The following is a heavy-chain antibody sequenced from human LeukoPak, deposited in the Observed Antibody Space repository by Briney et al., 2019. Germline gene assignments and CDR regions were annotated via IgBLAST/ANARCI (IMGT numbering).Heavy chain of an antibody. CDR2: MNPNSGNT. J-gene: IGHJ3*02. CDR1: GYTFTSYD. CDR3: AKVSGVPWADYAFDI. Sequence: ASVKVSCKASGYTFTSYDINWVRQATGQGLEWMGWMNPNSGNTGYAQKFQGRVTMTRNTSISTAYMELSSLRSEDTAVYYCAKVSGVPWADYAFDIWGQGTMVTVSS. V-gene: IGHV1-8*01. D-gene: IGHD3-10*01.